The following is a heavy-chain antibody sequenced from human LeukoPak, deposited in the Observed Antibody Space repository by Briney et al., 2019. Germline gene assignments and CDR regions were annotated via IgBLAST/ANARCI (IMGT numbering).Heavy chain of an antibody. Sequence: GSLRLSCAASGFTFINAWMAWVRQAPGKGLEWIGCIYHSGRTFYSPSLKSRVTISVDTSKNLFYLRLTSVTAADTAVYYCARVTSKGFYYYYYMDVWGKGTTVTISS. CDR1: GFTFINAW. V-gene: IGHV4-38-2*01. CDR3: ARVTSKGFYYYYYMDV. CDR2: IYHSGRT. D-gene: IGHD4-11*01. J-gene: IGHJ6*03.